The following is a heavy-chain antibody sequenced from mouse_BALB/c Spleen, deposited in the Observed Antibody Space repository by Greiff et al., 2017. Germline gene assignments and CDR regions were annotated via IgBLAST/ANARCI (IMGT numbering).Heavy chain of an antibody. Sequence: EVKVVESGGGLVQPGGSRKLSCAASGFTFSSFGMHWVRQAPEKGLEWVAYISSGSSTIYYADTVKGRFTISRDNPKNTLFLQMTSLRSEDTAMYYCAIHYYGYGFAYWGQGTLVTVSA. CDR3: AIHYYGYGFAY. CDR1: GFTFSSFG. CDR2: ISSGSSTI. J-gene: IGHJ3*01. D-gene: IGHD1-2*01. V-gene: IGHV5-17*02.